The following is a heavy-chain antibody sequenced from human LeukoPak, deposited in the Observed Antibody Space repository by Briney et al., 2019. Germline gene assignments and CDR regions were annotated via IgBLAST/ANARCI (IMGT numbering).Heavy chain of an antibody. CDR1: GGSISSYY. J-gene: IGHJ5*02. CDR2: IYYSGST. D-gene: IGHD3-10*01. V-gene: IGHV4-59*01. CDR3: ASSTMVRGSSFWFDP. Sequence: SETRSLTCTVSGGSISSYYWSWIRQPPGKGLEWIGYIYYSGSTNYNPSLKSRVTISVDTSKNQFFLKLSSATAADTAVYYCASSTMVRGSSFWFDPWGQGTLVTVSS.